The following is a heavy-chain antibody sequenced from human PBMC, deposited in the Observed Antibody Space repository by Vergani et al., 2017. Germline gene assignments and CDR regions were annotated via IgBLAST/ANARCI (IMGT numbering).Heavy chain of an antibody. J-gene: IGHJ2*01. CDR2: INHIGST. Sequence: QVQLQQWGAGLLKPSETLSLTCAVYGGSFSGYYWSWIRQPPGKGLEWIGEINHIGSTNYNPSLKSRVTISVDTSKNQFSLKLSSVTAADTAVYYCARGHWGNLRPNYWYFDLWGRGTLVTVSS. V-gene: IGHV4-34*01. CDR3: ARGHWGNLRPNYWYFDL. D-gene: IGHD7-27*01. CDR1: GGSFSGYY.